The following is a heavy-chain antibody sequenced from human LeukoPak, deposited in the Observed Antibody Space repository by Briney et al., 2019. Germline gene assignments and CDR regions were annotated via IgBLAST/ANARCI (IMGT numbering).Heavy chain of an antibody. D-gene: IGHD7-27*01. J-gene: IGHJ4*02. CDR2: IYHSGST. Sequence: KSSETLSLTCAVYGGSFSGYYWSWIRQPPGKGLEWIGSIYHSGSTYYNPSLKSRVTISLDTSKNQFSLKLSSVTAADTAVYYCARARRAGDDVDYWGQGTLVTVSS. V-gene: IGHV4-34*01. CDR3: ARARRAGDDVDY. CDR1: GGSFSGYY.